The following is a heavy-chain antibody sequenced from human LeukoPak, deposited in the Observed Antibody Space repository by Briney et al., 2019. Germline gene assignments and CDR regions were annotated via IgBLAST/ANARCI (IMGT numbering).Heavy chain of an antibody. CDR2: SGTGGGT. V-gene: IGHV3-23*01. J-gene: IGHJ4*02. Sequence: PGGSLRLSCAASGFTFSGYAMSWVRQAPGKGLEWVSASGTGGGTYHADSVKGRFTISRDNSKNTMYLQMNSLRAEDTALYYCARLRGSSWYYFDYWGQGTLVTVSS. CDR3: ARLRGSSWYYFDY. CDR1: GFTFSGYA. D-gene: IGHD6-13*01.